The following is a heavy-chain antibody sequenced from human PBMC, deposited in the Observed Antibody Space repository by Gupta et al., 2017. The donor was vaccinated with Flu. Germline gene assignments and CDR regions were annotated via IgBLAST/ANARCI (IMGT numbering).Heavy chain of an antibody. CDR1: XFTXCXHA. D-gene: IGHD4-17*01. CDR3: AKALSTTRGGFDY. CDR2: ISGSGGST. Sequence: EAQLLESGGGLVQPGGSLRLPCPAXXFTXCXHAITWPRQAPGKGLEWVSGISGSGGSTYYADSVKGRFIISRDNSKNTLYLQMNSLRAEDTAVYYCAKALSTTRGGFDYWGQGTLVTVSS. V-gene: IGHV3-23*01. J-gene: IGHJ4*02.